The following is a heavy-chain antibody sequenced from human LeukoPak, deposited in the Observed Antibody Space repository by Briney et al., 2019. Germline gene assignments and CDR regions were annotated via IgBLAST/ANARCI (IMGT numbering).Heavy chain of an antibody. Sequence: ASVKVSCKASGYTFTSYGISWVRQAPGQGLEWMGWISAYDGNTNYAQKLQGRVTMTTDTSTSTAYMELRSLRSDDTAVYYCARDIAAAGHFDYWGQGTLVTVSS. J-gene: IGHJ4*02. CDR1: GYTFTSYG. CDR2: ISAYDGNT. V-gene: IGHV1-18*01. CDR3: ARDIAAAGHFDY. D-gene: IGHD6-13*01.